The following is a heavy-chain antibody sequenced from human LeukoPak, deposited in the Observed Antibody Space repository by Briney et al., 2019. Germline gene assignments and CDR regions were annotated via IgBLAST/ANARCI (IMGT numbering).Heavy chain of an antibody. D-gene: IGHD5-18*01. CDR3: ARGIGYKRGYSYAPRNYFDY. V-gene: IGHV3-7*01. J-gene: IGHJ4*02. CDR2: IKQDGSEK. CDR1: GFTFSSYW. Sequence: GGSLRLSCAASGFTFSSYWMSWVRQAPRKGLEWVANIKQDGSEKYYVDSVKGRFTISRDNAKNSLYLQMNSLRAEDTAVYYCARGIGYKRGYSYAPRNYFDYWGQGTLVTVSS.